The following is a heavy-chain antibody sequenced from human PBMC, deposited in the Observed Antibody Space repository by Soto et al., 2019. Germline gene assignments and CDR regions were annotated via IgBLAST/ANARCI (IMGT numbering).Heavy chain of an antibody. D-gene: IGHD4-17*01. CDR3: ARTTYGDYLYHYYYYMDV. V-gene: IGHV3-48*01. CDR2: ISSSSSTI. CDR1: GFTFSSYS. Sequence: PGGSLRLSCAASGFTFSSYSMNWVRQAPGKGLEWVSYISSSSSTIYYADSVKGRFTISRDNAKNSLYLQMNSLRAEDTAVYYCARTTYGDYLYHYYYYMDVWGKGTTVTVSS. J-gene: IGHJ6*03.